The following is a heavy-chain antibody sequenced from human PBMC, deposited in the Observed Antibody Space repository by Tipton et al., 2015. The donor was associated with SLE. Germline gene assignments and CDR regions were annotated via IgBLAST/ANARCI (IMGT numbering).Heavy chain of an antibody. D-gene: IGHD6-19*01. CDR1: GGSLSSGYY. V-gene: IGHV4-38-2*02. J-gene: IGHJ4*02. Sequence: LRLSCTVSGGSLSSGYYWGWFRQPPGKGLEWIGSIYHSGSTYYNPSLKSRVTISVDTSKNQFSLKLSSVTAADTAVYYCARDLGSSGWSFFDYWGQGTLVTVSS. CDR2: IYHSGST. CDR3: ARDLGSSGWSFFDY.